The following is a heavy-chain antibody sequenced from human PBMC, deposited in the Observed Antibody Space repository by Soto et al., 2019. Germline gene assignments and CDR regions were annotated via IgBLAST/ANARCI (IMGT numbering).Heavy chain of an antibody. CDR2: IHYSGST. CDR3: ARGVTMVRGVIHTPYFDY. V-gene: IGHV4-31*03. J-gene: IGHJ4*02. Sequence: QVQLQESGPGLVKPSQTLSLTCTVSGGSISSGGYYWSGLRQHPGKGLEWIGYIHYSGSTYYNPSLKSRVTIPVETSTNQFSLTLSSVTAADTAVYYCARGVTMVRGVIHTPYFDYWGQGTLVTVSS. D-gene: IGHD3-10*01. CDR1: GGSISSGGYY.